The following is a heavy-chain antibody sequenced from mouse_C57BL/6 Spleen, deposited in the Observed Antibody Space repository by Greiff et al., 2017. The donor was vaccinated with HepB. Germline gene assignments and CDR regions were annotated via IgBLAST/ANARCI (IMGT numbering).Heavy chain of an antibody. V-gene: IGHV3-6*01. CDR2: ISYDGSN. D-gene: IGHD1-1*01. CDR3: ARDYYGSSLDY. Sequence: DVKLQESGPGLVKPSQSLSLTCSVTGYSITRGYYWNWIRQVPGNKREWMGYISYDGSNNYNPSLKNRISITRDTSKNQFFLKLNSVTTEDTATYYCARDYYGSSLDYWGQGTTLTVSS. J-gene: IGHJ2*01. CDR1: GYSITRGYY.